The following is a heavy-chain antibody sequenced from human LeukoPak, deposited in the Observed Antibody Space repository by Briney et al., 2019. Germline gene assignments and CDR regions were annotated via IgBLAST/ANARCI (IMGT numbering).Heavy chain of an antibody. V-gene: IGHV1-18*01. Sequence: ASVKVSCKASGYSFTNYGITWVRQAPGQGLEWMGWISAYNGNTNYAQKLQGRVTMTRDTSTSTAYMELRSLRSDDTAVYYCATYSAAGRTYYFDYWGQGALVTVSS. CDR3: ATYSAAGRTYYFDY. D-gene: IGHD6-13*01. CDR1: GYSFTNYG. J-gene: IGHJ4*02. CDR2: ISAYNGNT.